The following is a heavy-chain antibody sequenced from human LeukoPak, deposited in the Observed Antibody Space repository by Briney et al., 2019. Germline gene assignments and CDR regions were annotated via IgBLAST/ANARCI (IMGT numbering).Heavy chain of an antibody. CDR3: ARGVDGREQPFDY. V-gene: IGHV4-34*01. D-gene: IGHD1-26*01. Sequence: SETLSLTCAVYGGSFSGYYWSWIRQPPGKGLERIGEINHSGSTNYNPSLKSRVTISVDTSKNQFSVKLSSVTAADTAVYYCARGVDGREQPFDYWGQGTLVTVSS. J-gene: IGHJ4*02. CDR1: GGSFSGYY. CDR2: INHSGST.